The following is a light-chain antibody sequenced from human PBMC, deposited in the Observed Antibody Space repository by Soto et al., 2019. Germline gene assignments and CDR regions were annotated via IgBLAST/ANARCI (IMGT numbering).Light chain of an antibody. J-gene: IGKJ1*01. Sequence: VMTQSPGTLSLSPGEGATLSCKASQRVASDLAWYLQKPGQPPRLLIYDASIRATGIPDRISGSGSERDFTLTISRLEPEDFAVYWCQQYDSSPRTFGQGTKVDIK. CDR3: QQYDSSPRT. V-gene: IGKV3-20*01. CDR1: QRVASD. CDR2: DAS.